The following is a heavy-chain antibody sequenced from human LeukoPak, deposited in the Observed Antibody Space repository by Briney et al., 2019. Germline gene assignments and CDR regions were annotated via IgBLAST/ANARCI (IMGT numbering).Heavy chain of an antibody. Sequence: GGSLRLSCAASGFTVSSNYMSWVRQAPGKGLEWVSGISWNSGSIGYADSVKGRFTISRDNAKNSLYLQMNSLRAEDTALYYCAKDVDRAYYYGMDVWGQGTTVTVSS. CDR1: GFTVSSNY. V-gene: IGHV3-9*01. CDR3: AKDVDRAYYYGMDV. J-gene: IGHJ6*02. D-gene: IGHD3-22*01. CDR2: ISWNSGSI.